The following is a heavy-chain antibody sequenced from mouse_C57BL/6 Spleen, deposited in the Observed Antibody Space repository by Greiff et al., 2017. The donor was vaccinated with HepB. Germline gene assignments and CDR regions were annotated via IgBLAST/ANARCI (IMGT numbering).Heavy chain of an antibody. V-gene: IGHV1-54*01. CDR2: INPGSGGT. CDR3: GLLSRYGYFDV. Sequence: VQLQQSGAELVRPGTSVKVSCKASGYAFTNYLIEWVKQRPGQGLEWIGVINPGSGGTNYNEKFKGKATLTADKSSSTAYMPLSSLTSEDSAVYFCGLLSRYGYFDVWGTGPTATVSS. J-gene: IGHJ1*03. CDR1: GYAFTNYL. D-gene: IGHD6-2*01.